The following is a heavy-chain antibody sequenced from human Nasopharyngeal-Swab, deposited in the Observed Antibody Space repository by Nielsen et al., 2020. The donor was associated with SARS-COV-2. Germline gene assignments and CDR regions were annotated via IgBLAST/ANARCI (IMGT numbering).Heavy chain of an antibody. CDR3: ARDRSTIWFGELPLDAFDI. V-gene: IGHV3-21*01. Sequence: VRQAPGKGLEWVSSISSSSSYIYYADSVKGRFTISRDNAKSSLYLQMNSLRAEDTAVYYCARDRSTIWFGELPLDAFDIWGQGTMVTVSS. J-gene: IGHJ3*02. CDR2: ISSSSSYI. D-gene: IGHD3-10*01.